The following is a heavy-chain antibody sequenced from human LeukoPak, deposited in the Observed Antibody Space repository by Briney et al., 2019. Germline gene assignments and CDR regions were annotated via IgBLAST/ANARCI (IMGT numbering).Heavy chain of an antibody. Sequence: PSETLSLTCTVSGGSISSYYWSWIRQPAGKGLEWIGRIYTSGSTNYNPSLKSRVTMSVDTSKNQFSLKLSSVTAADTAVYYCARDPLPPPSMVWGGRYYYYGMDVWGQGTTVTVSS. CDR1: GGSISSYY. D-gene: IGHD3-10*01. CDR3: ARDPLPPPSMVWGGRYYYYGMDV. V-gene: IGHV4-4*07. J-gene: IGHJ6*02. CDR2: IYTSGST.